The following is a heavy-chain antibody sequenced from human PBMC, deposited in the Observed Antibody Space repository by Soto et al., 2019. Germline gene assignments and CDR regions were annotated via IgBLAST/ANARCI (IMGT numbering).Heavy chain of an antibody. CDR2: FFYSGTT. CDR3: ARGYGGSRGGAFDI. CDR1: GHSVGTGNYY. Sequence: QVQLQESGPGLVKPSQTMSLTCTFSGHSVGTGNYYWSWIRQLPGKGLEWIGDFFYSGTTYYMPPLQSRVSISVDRSENQLSLPLNSVTAADTAVYYFARGYGGSRGGAFDIWGQGKMVSVSS. D-gene: IGHD2-15*01. J-gene: IGHJ3*02. V-gene: IGHV4-30-4*08.